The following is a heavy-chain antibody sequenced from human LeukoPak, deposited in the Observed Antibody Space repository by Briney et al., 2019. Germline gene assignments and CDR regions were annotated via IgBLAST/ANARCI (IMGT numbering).Heavy chain of an antibody. V-gene: IGHV3-30-3*01. CDR1: GFTFSSHA. CDR2: VSYDGSIN. J-gene: IGHJ4*02. D-gene: IGHD2-2*02. CDR3: ARDLSRTYTVDY. Sequence: PGGSLRLSCAASGFTFSSHAMHWVRQAPGKGLEWVAFVSYDGSINSYADFVKGRFTISRDNSKNTLYLQMNSLRAEDTAVYFRARDLSRTYTVDYWGQGTLVTVSS.